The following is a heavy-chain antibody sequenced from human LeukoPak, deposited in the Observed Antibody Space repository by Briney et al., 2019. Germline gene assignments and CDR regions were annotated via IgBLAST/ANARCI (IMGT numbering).Heavy chain of an antibody. CDR3: ATYPLGIAVAGTFDY. CDR2: FDPEDGET. CDR1: GYTLTELS. J-gene: IGHJ4*02. Sequence: ASVKVSCKVSGYTLTELSVHWVRQAPGKGLEWMGGFDPEDGETIYAQKFQGRVTMTEDTSTDTAYMALSSLRSEDTAVYYCATYPLGIAVAGTFDYWGQGTLVTVSS. D-gene: IGHD6-19*01. V-gene: IGHV1-24*01.